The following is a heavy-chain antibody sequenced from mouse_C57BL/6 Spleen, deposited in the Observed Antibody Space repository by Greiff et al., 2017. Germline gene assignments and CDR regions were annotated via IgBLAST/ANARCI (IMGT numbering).Heavy chain of an antibody. CDR1: GYTFTSSG. J-gene: IGHJ1*03. V-gene: IGHV1-81*01. Sequence: QVQLQQSGAELARPGASVKLSCKASGYTFTSSGISWVKQRTGQGLEWIGEIYPRSGNTYYNEKFKGKATLTADKSSSTAYMELRSLTSEDSAVYFCARNPDYYGSSYPVWGTGTTVTVSS. CDR2: IYPRSGNT. D-gene: IGHD1-1*01. CDR3: ARNPDYYGSSYPV.